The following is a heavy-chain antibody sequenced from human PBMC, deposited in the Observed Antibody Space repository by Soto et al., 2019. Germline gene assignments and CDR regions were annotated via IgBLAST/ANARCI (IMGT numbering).Heavy chain of an antibody. D-gene: IGHD6-19*01. CDR2: ISSSSSTI. J-gene: IGHJ4*02. V-gene: IGHV3-48*01. CDR1: GFTFSSYS. CDR3: ARILRGWYATSFDY. Sequence: GGSLRLSCAASGFTFSSYSMNWVRQAPGKGLEWVSYISSSSSTIYYADSVKGRFTISRDNAKNSLYLQMNSLRAEDTAVYYCARILRGWYATSFDYWGQGTLVTVSS.